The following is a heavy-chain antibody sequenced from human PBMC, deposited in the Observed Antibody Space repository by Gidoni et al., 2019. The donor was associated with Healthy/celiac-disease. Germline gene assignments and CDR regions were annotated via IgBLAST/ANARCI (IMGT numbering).Heavy chain of an antibody. V-gene: IGHV4-34*01. Sequence: QVQLQQWGAGLLKPSETLSLTCAVYGGSFSGYYWSWIRQPPGKGLEWIGEINHSGRPNYNPSLKSRVTISVDTSKNQFSLKLSSVTAADTAVYYCARNLGYCSGGSCYSNAFDIWGQGTMVTVSS. J-gene: IGHJ3*02. CDR2: INHSGRP. CDR1: GGSFSGYY. D-gene: IGHD2-15*01. CDR3: ARNLGYCSGGSCYSNAFDI.